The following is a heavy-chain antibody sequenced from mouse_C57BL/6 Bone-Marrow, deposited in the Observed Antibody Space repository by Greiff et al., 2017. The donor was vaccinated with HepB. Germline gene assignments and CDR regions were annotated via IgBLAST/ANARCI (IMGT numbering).Heavy chain of an antibody. CDR1: GYTFTSYW. J-gene: IGHJ2*01. V-gene: IGHV1-69*01. CDR2: IDPSDSYT. CDR3: SLLLRDY. D-gene: IGHD1-1*01. Sequence: VKLQQPGAELVMPGASVKLSCKASGYTFTSYWMHWVKQRPGQGLEWIGEIDPSDSYTNYNQKFKGKSTLTVDKSSSTAYMQLSSLTSEDSAVYYCSLLLRDYWGQGTTLTVSS.